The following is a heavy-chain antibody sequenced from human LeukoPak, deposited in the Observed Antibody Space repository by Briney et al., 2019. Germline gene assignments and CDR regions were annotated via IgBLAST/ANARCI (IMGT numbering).Heavy chain of an antibody. CDR2: IKQDGREE. D-gene: IGHD6-6*01. CDR3: ARDPYSSTWSYGMDV. CDR1: GFTFSSYW. Sequence: QAGGSLRLSCAASGFTFSSYWMSWVRQAPRKGLQGVANIKQDGREEVYVDSVKGRFTISRDNAKNSLFLQMNTLRAEDTAVYYCARDPYSSTWSYGMDVWGQGTTVSVSS. V-gene: IGHV3-7*05. J-gene: IGHJ6*02.